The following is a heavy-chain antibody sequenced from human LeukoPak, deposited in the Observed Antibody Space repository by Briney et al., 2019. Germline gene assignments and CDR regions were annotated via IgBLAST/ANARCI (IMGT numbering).Heavy chain of an antibody. D-gene: IGHD3-10*01. Sequence: GGSLRLSCAASGFTFSDYYMSWIRQAPGKGLEWVSYISSSGSTIYYADSVKGRFTISRDNAKNSLYLQMNSLRAEDTAVYYCAKDVDPFGSGSYVEGFDYWGQGTLVTVSS. CDR3: AKDVDPFGSGSYVEGFDY. CDR1: GFTFSDYY. J-gene: IGHJ4*02. CDR2: ISSSGSTI. V-gene: IGHV3-11*04.